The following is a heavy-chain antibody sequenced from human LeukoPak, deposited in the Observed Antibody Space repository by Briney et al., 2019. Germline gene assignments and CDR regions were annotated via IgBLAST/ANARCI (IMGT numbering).Heavy chain of an antibody. J-gene: IGHJ5*02. CDR1: GYTFTSYY. CDR3: ARGITIFGVVLDP. V-gene: IGHV1-46*01. CDR2: INPSGGST. Sequence: ASVNVSRKASGYTFTSYYMRWVRQAPAQGLVWMGIINPSGGSTSYAQKFQGRVTMTRDTSTSTVYMELSSLRSEDTAVYYCARGITIFGVVLDPWGQGTLVTVSS. D-gene: IGHD3-3*01.